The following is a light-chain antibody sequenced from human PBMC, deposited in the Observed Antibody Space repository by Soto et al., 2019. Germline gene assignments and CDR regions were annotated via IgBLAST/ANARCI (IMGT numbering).Light chain of an antibody. CDR1: QSISSY. J-gene: IGKJ2*01. CDR2: AAS. Sequence: DIQMTQSPSSLSASVVDRVTITCRASQSISSYLNWYQQKPGKAPKLLIYAASSLQSGVPSRFSGSGSGTDFTLTISSLQPEDFATDYCQESYNTPYTFGQATKLESK. V-gene: IGKV1-39*01. CDR3: QESYNTPYT.